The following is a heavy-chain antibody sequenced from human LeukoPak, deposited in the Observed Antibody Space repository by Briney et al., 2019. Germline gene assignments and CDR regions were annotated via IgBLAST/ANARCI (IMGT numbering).Heavy chain of an antibody. CDR1: GYTFTSYD. V-gene: IGHV1-8*01. J-gene: IGHJ4*02. Sequence: ASVKVSCKASGYTFTSYDINWVRQATGQGLEWMGWMNPNSGNTGYAQKFQGRVTMTRNNSISTAYMELNSLRSEDTAVYYCARFPYNWNDWGQGTLVTVSS. D-gene: IGHD1-1*01. CDR3: ARFPYNWND. CDR2: MNPNSGNT.